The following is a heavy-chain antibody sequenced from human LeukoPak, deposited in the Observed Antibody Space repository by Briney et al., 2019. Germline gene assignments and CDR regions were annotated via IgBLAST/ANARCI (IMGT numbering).Heavy chain of an antibody. J-gene: IGHJ4*02. CDR2: INGRGGST. V-gene: IGHV3-23*01. CDR3: ARDPGSGYEEHFDY. CDR1: GFTFSNSA. Sequence: GGSLRLSCAASGFTFSNSAMNWVRQAPGKGLEWVSAINGRGGSTYYADSVKGRFTISRDNSKNTLYLHMSSLRAEDTAVYYCARDPGSGYEEHFDYWGQGTLVTVSS. D-gene: IGHD5-12*01.